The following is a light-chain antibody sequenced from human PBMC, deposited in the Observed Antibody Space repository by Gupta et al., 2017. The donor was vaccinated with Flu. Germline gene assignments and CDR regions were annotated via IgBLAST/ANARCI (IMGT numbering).Light chain of an antibody. CDR3: QQRSNWPLT. Sequence: EIVLTQSPATLSLSPGERATLSCRASQSVSSYLAWYQQKPGQAPRLFIYDASNRATGIPARFSGSGSGTEFTLTISSLEPEDVAVYCCQQRSNWPLTFGRGTKVEIK. V-gene: IGKV3-11*01. J-gene: IGKJ4*01. CDR2: DAS. CDR1: QSVSSY.